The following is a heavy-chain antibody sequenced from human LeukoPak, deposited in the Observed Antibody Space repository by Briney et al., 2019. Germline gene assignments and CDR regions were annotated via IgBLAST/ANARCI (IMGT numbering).Heavy chain of an antibody. Sequence: GGSLRLSCAASGFTFSSYWMSWVRQAPGKGLEWVANIKQDGSEKYYVDSVRGRFTISGDNAKNSLYLQMNSLRAEDTAVYYCARFGYGRYYFDYWGQGTLVTVSS. J-gene: IGHJ4*02. D-gene: IGHD1-26*01. V-gene: IGHV3-7*01. CDR2: IKQDGSEK. CDR1: GFTFSSYW. CDR3: ARFGYGRYYFDY.